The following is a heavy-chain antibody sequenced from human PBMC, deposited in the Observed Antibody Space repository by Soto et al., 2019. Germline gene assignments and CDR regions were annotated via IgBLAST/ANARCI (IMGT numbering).Heavy chain of an antibody. J-gene: IGHJ6*02. CDR1: GGSISSGDYY. D-gene: IGHD2-15*01. CDR2: IYYSGST. V-gene: IGHV4-30-4*01. CDR3: ARDSGYCSGGSCYGGMDV. Sequence: SETLSLTCTVSGGSISSGDYYWSWIRQPPGKGLEWIGYIYYSGSTYYNPSLKSRVTISVDTSKNQFSLKLSSVTAADTAVYYCARDSGYCSGGSCYGGMDVWGQGTTVTVSS.